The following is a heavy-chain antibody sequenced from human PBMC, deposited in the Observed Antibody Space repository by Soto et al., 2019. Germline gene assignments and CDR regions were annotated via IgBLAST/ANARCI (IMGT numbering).Heavy chain of an antibody. D-gene: IGHD1-7*01. Sequence: ASVKVCWEAWGYSFAKYNFYWVPRAPGQGLEWMAIINPSGGQTSYAQKLQGRITMTTDTSTSTAFMELSRLTSEDTAVYYCARDWALQAGTTRWVKDYWG. V-gene: IGHV1-46*01. CDR1: GYSFAKYN. J-gene: IGHJ4*01. CDR2: INPSGGQT. CDR3: ARDWALQAGTTRWVKDY.